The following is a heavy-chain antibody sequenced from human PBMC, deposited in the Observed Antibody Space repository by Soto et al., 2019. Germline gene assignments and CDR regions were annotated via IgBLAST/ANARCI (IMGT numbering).Heavy chain of an antibody. D-gene: IGHD6-6*01. V-gene: IGHV3-30-3*01. CDR2: ISYDGSNK. Sequence: GGSLRLSCAASGFTFSSYAMHWVRQAPGKGLEGVAVISYDGSNKYYADSVKGRFTISRDNSKNTLYLQMNSLRAEDTAVYYCARDLKGGSSAYWGQGTLVTVSS. CDR3: ARDLKGGSSAY. J-gene: IGHJ4*02. CDR1: GFTFSSYA.